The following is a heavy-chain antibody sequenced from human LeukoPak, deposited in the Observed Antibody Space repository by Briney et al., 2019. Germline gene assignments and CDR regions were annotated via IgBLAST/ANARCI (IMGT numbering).Heavy chain of an antibody. D-gene: IGHD6-19*01. CDR1: GFTFSNAW. CDR3: TTAISSGWFHGIHMDV. V-gene: IGHV3-15*01. CDR2: IKSKTDGGTT. Sequence: GGSLRLSCAASGFTFSNAWMSWVRQAPGKGLEWVGRIKSKTDGGTTDYAAPVKGRFTISRDDSKNTLYLQMNSLKIEDTAVYYCTTAISSGWFHGIHMDVWGKGTTVTVSS. J-gene: IGHJ6*03.